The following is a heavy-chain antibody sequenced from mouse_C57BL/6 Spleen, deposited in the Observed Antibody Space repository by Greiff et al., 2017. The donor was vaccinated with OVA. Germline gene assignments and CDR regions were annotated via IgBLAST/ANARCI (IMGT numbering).Heavy chain of an antibody. J-gene: IGHJ1*03. V-gene: IGHV5-9-1*02. D-gene: IGHD2-1*01. Sequence: EVKLVESGEGLVKPGGSLKLSCAASGFTFSSYAMSWVRQTPEKRLEWVAYISSGGDYIYYADTVKGRFTISRDNARNTLYLQMSSLKSEDTAMYYCTREGYGNWYFDVWGTGTTVTVSS. CDR2: ISSGGDYI. CDR3: TREGYGNWYFDV. CDR1: GFTFSSYA.